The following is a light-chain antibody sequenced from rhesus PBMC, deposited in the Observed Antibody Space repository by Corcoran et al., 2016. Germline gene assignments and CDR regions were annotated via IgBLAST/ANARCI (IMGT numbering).Light chain of an antibody. CDR2: QTS. V-gene: IGKV1-74*01. CDR3: QHSYGTPFT. Sequence: DIQMTQSPSSLSASVGDRVTITCRASENVHSYLHWNQRKPGKAPNLLISQTSTLRSGVPPRFSGSGSGTDFTLTISNLQPEDFATYFCQHSYGTPFTFGPGTKLDLK. J-gene: IGKJ3*01. CDR1: ENVHSY.